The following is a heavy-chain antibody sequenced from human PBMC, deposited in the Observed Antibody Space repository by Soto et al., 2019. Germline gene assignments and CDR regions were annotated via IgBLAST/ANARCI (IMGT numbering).Heavy chain of an antibody. V-gene: IGHV3-74*01. D-gene: IGHD5-12*01. CDR3: ARGIRGHYGFDV. CDR1: GFTFSNYW. J-gene: IGHJ3*01. CDR2: VKTDGST. Sequence: EVQLVESGGDLVQPGGSLSLSCAASGFTFSNYWMHWVRQAPGKGLVWVSRVKTDGSTYYADSVRGRFTIVRDNAKNTLYVQMNSLTVEDTAVYFCARGIRGHYGFDVWGQGTLVAVSS.